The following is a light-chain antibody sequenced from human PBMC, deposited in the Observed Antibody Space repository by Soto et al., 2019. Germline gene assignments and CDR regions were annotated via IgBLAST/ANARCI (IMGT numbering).Light chain of an antibody. CDR1: QSVLYSSNNKNY. CDR2: WAS. Sequence: DIVMTQSPDSLAVSLGERATINCKSSQSVLYSSNNKNYFSWYQQKPGQPPKLLIYWASTRESGVPDRFSGSGSGTDFTLTISSLQAEDVAVYYCQQYYSTPPTFSQGTKVEIK. J-gene: IGKJ1*01. CDR3: QQYYSTPPT. V-gene: IGKV4-1*01.